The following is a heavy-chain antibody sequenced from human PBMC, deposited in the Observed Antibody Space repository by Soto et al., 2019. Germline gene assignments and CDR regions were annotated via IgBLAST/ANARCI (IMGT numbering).Heavy chain of an antibody. CDR1: GASVSSNSAA. Sequence: QVQLQQSGPGLVKPSQTLSLTCAISGASVSSNSAAWNWIRQSPSRGLEWLGRTYYRSKWYNDYPVSVKSRITINPATSKNQFSLQLNSVTPEDTAVYYCAREALEGDSAHDAFDIWGQGTMVTVSS. D-gene: IGHD3-22*01. CDR3: AREALEGDSAHDAFDI. J-gene: IGHJ3*02. V-gene: IGHV6-1*01. CDR2: TYYRSKWYN.